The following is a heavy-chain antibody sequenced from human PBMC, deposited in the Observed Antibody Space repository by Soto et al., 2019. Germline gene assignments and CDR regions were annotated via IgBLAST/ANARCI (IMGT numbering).Heavy chain of an antibody. V-gene: IGHV3-23*01. CDR1: GFTFSSYA. J-gene: IGHJ6*03. D-gene: IGHD1-26*01. CDR3: AKGGRNRPYYYYYMDV. CDR2: ISGSGGST. Sequence: EVQLLESGGGLVQPGGSLRLSCAASGFTFSSYAMSWVRQAPGKGLEWVSAISGSGGSTYYADSVKGRFTISRDNSKNTLYLQMNSLRAEDTAVYDCAKGGRNRPYYYYYMDVWGKGTTVTVSS.